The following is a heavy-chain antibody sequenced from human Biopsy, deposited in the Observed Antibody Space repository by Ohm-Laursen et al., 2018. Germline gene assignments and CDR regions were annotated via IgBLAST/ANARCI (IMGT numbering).Heavy chain of an antibody. CDR1: GGSISNNNYY. J-gene: IGHJ5*02. V-gene: IGHV4-39*01. Sequence: GTLSLTWTVSGGSISNNNYYWGWIRQPPGKGLEWIGSIFYRGSTHYKPSLKSRVNISVDTSKNQFSLKPNSVTAADTAVYYCARDYDTSGYYYVSWGQGTLVTVSS. D-gene: IGHD3-22*01. CDR3: ARDYDTSGYYYVS. CDR2: IFYRGST.